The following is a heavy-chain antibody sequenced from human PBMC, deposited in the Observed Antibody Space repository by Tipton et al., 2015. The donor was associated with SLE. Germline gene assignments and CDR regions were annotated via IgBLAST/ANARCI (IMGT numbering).Heavy chain of an antibody. V-gene: IGHV3-21*03. CDR1: GFTFSSYS. Sequence: SLRLSCAASGFTFSSYSMNWVRQAPGKGLEWVSFISSSSTYIYYADSVKGRFTISRDNAKNSLYLQMNSLRADDTAVYYCARGGYSSSWYVYWGQGTPVTVSS. J-gene: IGHJ4*02. CDR2: ISSSSTYI. D-gene: IGHD6-13*01. CDR3: ARGGYSSSWYVY.